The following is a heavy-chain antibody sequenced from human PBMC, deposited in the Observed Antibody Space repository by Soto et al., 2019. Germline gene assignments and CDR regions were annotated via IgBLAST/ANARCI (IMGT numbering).Heavy chain of an antibody. J-gene: IGHJ6*03. Sequence: GGSLRLSCAASGFTFSNAWMSWVRQAPGKGLEWVGRIKSKTDGGTTDYAAPVKGRFTISRDDSKNTLYLQMNSLKTEDTAVYYCTTGECLVYYYYYMDVWGKGTTVTVSS. D-gene: IGHD6-19*01. V-gene: IGHV3-15*01. CDR2: IKSKTDGGTT. CDR3: TTGECLVYYYYYMDV. CDR1: GFTFSNAW.